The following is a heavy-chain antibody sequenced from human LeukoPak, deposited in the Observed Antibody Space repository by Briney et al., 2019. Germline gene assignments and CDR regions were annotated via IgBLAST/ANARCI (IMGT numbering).Heavy chain of an antibody. V-gene: IGHV3-23*01. CDR2: ISGSGGST. CDR1: GFTFSSYA. Sequence: GGSLRLSCAASGFTFSSYAMSWVRQAPGKGLEWVSAISGSGGSTYYADSVKGRFTISRDNSKNTLYLQMNSLRAEDTAVYYCAKRRRDTAMVRPNYYFDYWGQGTLVTVSS. J-gene: IGHJ4*02. D-gene: IGHD5-18*01. CDR3: AKRRRDTAMVRPNYYFDY.